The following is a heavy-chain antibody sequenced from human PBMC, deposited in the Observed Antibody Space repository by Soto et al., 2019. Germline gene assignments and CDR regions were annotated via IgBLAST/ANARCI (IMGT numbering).Heavy chain of an antibody. CDR1: GFRLSACR. Sequence: DVQLGEFGGGRIRPGVSLRPSCPASGFRLSACRINGLRQIPGKGLAWFASNRSYNSYTYYADSIKGRFPISRDKPKKSLYLQMSSLSADDTAVYYCAIHGGMVRGVLITTYIDYWGQGPPVTVSS. J-gene: IGHJ4*02. D-gene: IGHD3-10*01. V-gene: IGHV3-21*01. CDR2: NRSYNSYT. CDR3: AIHGGMVRGVLITTYIDY.